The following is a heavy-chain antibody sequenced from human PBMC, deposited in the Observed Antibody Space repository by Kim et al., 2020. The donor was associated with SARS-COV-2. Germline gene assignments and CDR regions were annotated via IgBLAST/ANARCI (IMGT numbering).Heavy chain of an antibody. CDR1: GGTFSDYY. J-gene: IGHJ4*02. D-gene: IGHD1-1*01. CDR3: ARVGPTREDY. Sequence: SETLSLTCAVYGGTFSDYYWSWIRQLPGKGLEWIGEISHAGRTNYNPSLESRITMSVDTSKNQFSLSLKSMTPADTAVYYCARVGPTREDYWGQGTQVSVSS. V-gene: IGHV4-34*10. CDR2: ISHAGRT.